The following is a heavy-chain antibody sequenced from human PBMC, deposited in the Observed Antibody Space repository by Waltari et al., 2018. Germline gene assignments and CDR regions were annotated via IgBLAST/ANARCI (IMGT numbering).Heavy chain of an antibody. CDR1: GYPLTEFS. V-gene: IGHV1-69*05. Sequence: QVQLVQSGAEVKKPGASVKVSCTVSGYPLTEFSMPWVRQAPGKGLEWMGGIIPIFGTANYAQKFQGRVTITTDESTSTAYMELSSLRSEDTAVYYCASHYYDSSGCGYWGQGTLVTVSS. J-gene: IGHJ4*02. D-gene: IGHD3-22*01. CDR2: IIPIFGTA. CDR3: ASHYYDSSGCGY.